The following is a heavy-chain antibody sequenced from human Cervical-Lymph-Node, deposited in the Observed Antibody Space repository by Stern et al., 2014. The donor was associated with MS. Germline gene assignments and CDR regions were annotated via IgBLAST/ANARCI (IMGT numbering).Heavy chain of an antibody. D-gene: IGHD2-8*01. CDR3: AREVVPDYYYGMDV. V-gene: IGHV4-61*01. CDR1: GGSVSSGSYY. CDR2: IYYSGST. J-gene: IGHJ6*02. Sequence: QLQLQESGPGLVKPSETLSLTCTVSGGSVSSGSYYWSWIRQPPGKGLEWIGYIYYSGSTNYNPSLKSRVTISVDTSKNQFSLKLSSVTAADTAVYYCAREVVPDYYYGMDVWGQGTTVTVSS.